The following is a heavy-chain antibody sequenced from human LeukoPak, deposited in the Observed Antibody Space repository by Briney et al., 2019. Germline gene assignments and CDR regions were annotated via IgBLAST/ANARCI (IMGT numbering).Heavy chain of an antibody. CDR1: GGSISSSSYY. D-gene: IGHD3-3*01. J-gene: IGHJ4*02. CDR3: ARRLRSTIFGVVPMGYFDY. Sequence: SENLSLTCTVSGGSISSSSYYWGWIRQPPGKGLEWIGSIYYSGSTYYNPSLKSRVTISVDTSKNQFSLKLSSVTAADTAVYYCARRLRSTIFGVVPMGYFDYWGQGTLVTVSS. CDR2: IYYSGST. V-gene: IGHV4-39*01.